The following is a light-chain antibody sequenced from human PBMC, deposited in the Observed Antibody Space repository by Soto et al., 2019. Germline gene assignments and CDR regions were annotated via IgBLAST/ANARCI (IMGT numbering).Light chain of an antibody. V-gene: IGKV3-11*01. CDR3: QQRSNWPPIT. Sequence: EIVLTQSPATLSLSPGERATLSCRASKSVSSYLAWYQQKPGQAPRLLIYDASNRATGIPARFRGSGSGTEFTLTISSLEPEDFAVYYCQQRSNWPPITFGQGTRLEIK. CDR2: DAS. J-gene: IGKJ5*01. CDR1: KSVSSY.